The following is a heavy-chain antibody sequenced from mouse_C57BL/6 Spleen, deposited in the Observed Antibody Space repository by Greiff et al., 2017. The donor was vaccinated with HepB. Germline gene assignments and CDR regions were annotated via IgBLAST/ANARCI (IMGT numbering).Heavy chain of an antibody. J-gene: IGHJ2*01. CDR1: GYAFSSYW. D-gene: IGHD2-5*01. V-gene: IGHV1-80*01. CDR3: ARWSNYVDLFDY. Sequence: QVQLKESGAELVKPGASVKISCKASGYAFSSYWMNWVKQRPGKGLEWIGQIYPGDGDTNYNGKFKGKATLTADKSSSTAYMQLSSLTSEDSAVYFCARWSNYVDLFDYWGQGTTLTVSS. CDR2: IYPGDGDT.